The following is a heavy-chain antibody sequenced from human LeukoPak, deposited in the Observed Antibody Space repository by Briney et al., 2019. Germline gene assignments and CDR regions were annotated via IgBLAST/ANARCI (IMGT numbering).Heavy chain of an antibody. CDR2: IYHSGST. Sequence: SETLSLTCAVYGGSFSGYYWSWIRQPPGKGLEWIGNIYHSGSTNYNPSLKSRVTISVDTSKNQFSLRLTSVITADTAVYYCARREGYYDSSGYYWGFDYWGQGTLVIVSS. J-gene: IGHJ4*02. CDR3: ARREGYYDSSGYYWGFDY. V-gene: IGHV4-59*01. D-gene: IGHD3-22*01. CDR1: GGSFSGYY.